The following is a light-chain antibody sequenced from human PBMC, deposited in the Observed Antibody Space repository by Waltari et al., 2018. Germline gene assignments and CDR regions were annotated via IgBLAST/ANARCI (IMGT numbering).Light chain of an antibody. CDR3: QHYQGWPPSYT. CDR2: GAS. Sequence: EIVMTQSPAPLSVSPGEGATLSCRASQSVSLNLAWYQQKPGQAPRLLIYGASTRATGVPARFSGGGSGTEFTLTISSLQSDDFALYFCQHYQGWPPSYTFGQGTKLEIK. V-gene: IGKV3-15*01. CDR1: QSVSLN. J-gene: IGKJ2*01.